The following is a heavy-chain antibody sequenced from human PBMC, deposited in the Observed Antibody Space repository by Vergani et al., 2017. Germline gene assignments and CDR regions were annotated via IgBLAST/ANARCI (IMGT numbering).Heavy chain of an antibody. CDR1: GFTFSSYA. V-gene: IGHV3-30*01. J-gene: IGHJ4*02. D-gene: IGHD3-3*01. Sequence: QVQLVESGGGVVQPGRSLRLSCAASGFTFSSYAMHWVRQAPGKGLEWVAVISYDGSNKYYADSVKGRFTISRDNSKNTLYLQMNSLRAEDTAVYYCARDSRNCDFWSGAFDYWGQGTLVTVSS. CDR3: ARDSRNCDFWSGAFDY. CDR2: ISYDGSNK.